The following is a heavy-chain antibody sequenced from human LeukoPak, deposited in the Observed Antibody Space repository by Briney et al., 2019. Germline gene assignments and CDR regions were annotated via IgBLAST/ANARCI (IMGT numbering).Heavy chain of an antibody. V-gene: IGHV1-2*02. J-gene: IGHJ6*02. D-gene: IGHD1-7*01. CDR3: ARTGLRLSWNYDTKDYYYYGMDV. CDR1: GYTFTGYY. Sequence: ASVKVSCKASGYTFTGYYMQWVRQAPGQGLEWMGWINPNSGGTNYAQKFQGRVTMTRDTSISTAYMELSRLRSDDTAVYYCARTGLRLSWNYDTKDYYYYGMDVWGQGTTVTVSS. CDR2: INPNSGGT.